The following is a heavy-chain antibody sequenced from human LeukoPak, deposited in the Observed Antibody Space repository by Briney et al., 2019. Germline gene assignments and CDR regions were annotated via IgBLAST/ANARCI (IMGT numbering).Heavy chain of an antibody. CDR1: GFPFGSYV. V-gene: IGHV3-48*02. D-gene: IGHD1-14*01. J-gene: IGHJ4*02. Sequence: PGGSLRLSCAASGFPFGSYVMSWVRQAPGKGLEWVAYINHNAERIYYPDFARGRFTISRDNGKNSLYLQMNSLRDEDTAVYYCARDNDRAFENWGQGTRVTVSS. CDR2: INHNAERI. CDR3: ARDNDRAFEN.